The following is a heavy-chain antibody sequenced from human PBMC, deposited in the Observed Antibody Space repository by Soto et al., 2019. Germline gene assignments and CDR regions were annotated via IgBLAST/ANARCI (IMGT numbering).Heavy chain of an antibody. CDR2: ISGSGGST. CDR1: GFTFSSYA. D-gene: IGHD5-18*01. J-gene: IGHJ4*02. V-gene: IGHV3-23*01. Sequence: EVQLLESGGGLVQPGGSLRLSCAASGFTFSSYAMSWVRQAPGKGLEWVSAISGSGGSTYYADSVKGRFTISKNNSKNPRYLQRNTRRAENRAVYYCAKDPGYSYGFDSWGQGPWSPSPQ. CDR3: AKDPGYSYGFDS.